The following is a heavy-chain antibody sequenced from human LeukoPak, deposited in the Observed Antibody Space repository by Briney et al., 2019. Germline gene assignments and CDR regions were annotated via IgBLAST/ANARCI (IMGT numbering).Heavy chain of an antibody. V-gene: IGHV3-23*01. CDR3: AKDTWRGSGMKDGFEF. Sequence: PGGSLRLSCAASGFTFFDYAMTWVRQAPGKGLEWVSALSGGGDKSFYADSVKGRFTISRDNSKNMLFLQMNSLRAEDTAVYFCAKDTWRGSGMKDGFEFWGHGTMVTVSP. J-gene: IGHJ3*01. CDR1: GFTFFDYA. D-gene: IGHD3-10*01. CDR2: LSGGGDKS.